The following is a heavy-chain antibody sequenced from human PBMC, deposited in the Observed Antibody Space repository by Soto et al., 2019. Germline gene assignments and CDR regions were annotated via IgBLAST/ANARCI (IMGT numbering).Heavy chain of an antibody. CDR3: TRLRPDYYDSSGYYSDYAFDI. Sequence: GGSLRLSCAASGFTFSGSAIHWVRQASGKGVGWVGRIRSKANSYATAYAASVKGRFTISRDDSKNTAYLQMNSLKTEDTAVYYCTRLRPDYYDSSGYYSDYAFDIWGQGTMVTVSS. J-gene: IGHJ3*02. V-gene: IGHV3-73*01. CDR2: IRSKANSYAT. CDR1: GFTFSGSA. D-gene: IGHD3-22*01.